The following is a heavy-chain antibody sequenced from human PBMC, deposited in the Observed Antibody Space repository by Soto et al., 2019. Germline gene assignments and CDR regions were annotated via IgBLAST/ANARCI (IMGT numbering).Heavy chain of an antibody. CDR3: ARDRGIEMATASSYYFDY. CDR1: GGSISSYY. V-gene: IGHV4-4*07. Sequence: SETLSLSCTVSGGSISSYYWSWIRQPAGKGLEWIGRIYTSGSTNYNPSLKSRVTMSVDTSKNQFSLKLSSVTAADTAVYYCARDRGIEMATASSYYFDYWGQGTLVTVSS. CDR2: IYTSGST. J-gene: IGHJ4*02. D-gene: IGHD5-18*01.